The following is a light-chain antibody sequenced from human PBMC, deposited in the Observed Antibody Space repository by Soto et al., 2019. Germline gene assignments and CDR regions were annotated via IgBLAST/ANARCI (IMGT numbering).Light chain of an antibody. J-gene: IGKJ2*01. Sequence: EIVMTQSPVTLSVSPGERATLSCRASQSVRSNLAWYQQKRGRAPRLLIYGASTRATGIPARFSVSGSGTEFTLTISSLQSEDFEVYYCQQYESWPYTFGQGTKLEIK. CDR3: QQYESWPYT. CDR1: QSVRSN. CDR2: GAS. V-gene: IGKV3-15*01.